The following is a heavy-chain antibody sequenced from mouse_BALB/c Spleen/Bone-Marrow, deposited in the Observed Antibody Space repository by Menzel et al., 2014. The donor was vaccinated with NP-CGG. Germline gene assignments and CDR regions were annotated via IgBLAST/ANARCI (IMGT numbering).Heavy chain of an antibody. D-gene: IGHD2-4*01. V-gene: IGHV6-6*02. J-gene: IGHJ3*01. CDR2: IKLKSNNYAT. CDR1: GFTFSNYW. CDR3: TRLDYDWFAY. Sequence: DVILVESGGGLVQPGGSMKLSCVASGFTFSNYWMNWVRQSPEKGLEWVAEIKLKSNNYATHYAESVKGRFTISRDDSRSSVYLRMSNLRAEDTGIYYCTRLDYDWFAYWGQGTLVTVSA.